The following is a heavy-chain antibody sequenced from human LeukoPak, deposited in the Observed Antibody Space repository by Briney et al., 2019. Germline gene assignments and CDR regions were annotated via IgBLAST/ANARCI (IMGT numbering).Heavy chain of an antibody. D-gene: IGHD5-24*01. Sequence: GGSLRLSXAASGFTFSSYSMNWVRQAPGKGLEWVSSISSSSSYIYYADSVKGRFTISRDNAKNSLYLQMNSLRAEDTAVYYCARDYADGYNDYWGQGTLVTVSS. CDR3: ARDYADGYNDY. CDR2: ISSSSSYI. J-gene: IGHJ4*02. V-gene: IGHV3-21*01. CDR1: GFTFSSYS.